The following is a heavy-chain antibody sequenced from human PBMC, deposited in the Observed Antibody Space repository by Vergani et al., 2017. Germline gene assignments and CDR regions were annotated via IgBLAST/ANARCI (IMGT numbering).Heavy chain of an antibody. D-gene: IGHD2-2*01. J-gene: IGHJ4*02. CDR3: AKDMYPVPATTIFDY. CDR2: ISWNSGSI. CDR1: GFTFDDYA. V-gene: IGHV3-9*01. Sequence: VQLAESGGGRVQPGRSLRLSCAASGFTFDDYAMHWVRQAPGKGLEWVSGISWNSGSIGYADSVKGRFTISRDNAKNSLYLQMNSLRAEDTALYYCAKDMYPVPATTIFDYWGQGTLVTVSS.